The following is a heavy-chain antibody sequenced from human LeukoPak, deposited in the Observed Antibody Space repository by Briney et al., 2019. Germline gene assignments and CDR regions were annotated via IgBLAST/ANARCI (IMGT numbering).Heavy chain of an antibody. Sequence: GGSLRLSCAASGFIFSSYGMHWVRQAPGKGLEWVTFIRYDGSDKYYADSVKGRFTISRDNSKNTLYPQMNSLRAEDTAVYYCVAGSGWRFDYWGQGTLVTVSS. CDR1: GFIFSSYG. V-gene: IGHV3-30*02. D-gene: IGHD6-19*01. CDR3: VAGSGWRFDY. J-gene: IGHJ4*02. CDR2: IRYDGSDK.